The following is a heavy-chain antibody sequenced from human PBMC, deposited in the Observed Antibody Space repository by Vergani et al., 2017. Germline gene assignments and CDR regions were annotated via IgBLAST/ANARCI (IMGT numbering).Heavy chain of an antibody. V-gene: IGHV4-34*01. CDR2: INHSGST. CDR1: GGSFSGYY. D-gene: IGHD6-6*01. CDR3: ARYPPKAARPGGWYYYYYMDV. Sequence: QVQLQQWGAGLLKPSETLSLTCAVYGGSFSGYYWSWIRQPPGKGLEWIGEINHSGSTNYNPSLKSRVTMSVDTSKNQFSLKLSSVTAADTAVYYCARYPPKAARPGGWYYYYYMDVWGKGTTVTVSS. J-gene: IGHJ6*03.